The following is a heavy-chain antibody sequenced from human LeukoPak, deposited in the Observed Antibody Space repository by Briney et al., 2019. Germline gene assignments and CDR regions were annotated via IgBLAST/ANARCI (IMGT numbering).Heavy chain of an antibody. CDR2: VYYSGYT. D-gene: IGHD2-2*01. J-gene: IGHJ4*02. V-gene: IGHV4-61*01. Sequence: SETLSLTCTVSGGSVSSGIYYWSWLRQPPGRGLEWLGYVYYSGYTVYNPSLKSRVTMSIDTSKNQFSLKLSSVTAADTAVYYCARDYCSSTSCLFDYWGQGTLVTVSS. CDR3: ARDYCSSTSCLFDY. CDR1: GGSVSSGIYY.